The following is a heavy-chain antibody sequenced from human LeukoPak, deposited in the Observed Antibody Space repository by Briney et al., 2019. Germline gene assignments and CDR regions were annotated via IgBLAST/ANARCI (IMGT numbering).Heavy chain of an antibody. Sequence: GGSLRLSCAASGFTFSSYGMHWVRQAPGKGLEWVAFIRYDGSNKYYADSVKGRFTISRDNSKNTLYLQMNSLRAEDTAVYYCAKGRLGYCSSTSCYNWFDPWGQGTLVTVSS. V-gene: IGHV3-30*02. CDR2: IRYDGSNK. CDR3: AKGRLGYCSSTSCYNWFDP. J-gene: IGHJ5*02. D-gene: IGHD2-2*01. CDR1: GFTFSSYG.